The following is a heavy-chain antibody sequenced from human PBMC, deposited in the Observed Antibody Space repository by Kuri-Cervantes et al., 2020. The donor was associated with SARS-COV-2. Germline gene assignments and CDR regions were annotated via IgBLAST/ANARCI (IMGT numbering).Heavy chain of an antibody. CDR3: PNERDDAFDI. CDR2: ISYDGSNK. J-gene: IGHJ3*02. V-gene: IGHV3-30-3*02. CDR1: GFTFSSYG. Sequence: GESLKISCAASGFTFSSYGMHWVRQAPGKGLEWVAVISYDGSNKYYADSVKGRFTISRDNSKNTLYLQMNSLRAEDTAVYYCPNERDDAFDIWGQGTMVTVSS.